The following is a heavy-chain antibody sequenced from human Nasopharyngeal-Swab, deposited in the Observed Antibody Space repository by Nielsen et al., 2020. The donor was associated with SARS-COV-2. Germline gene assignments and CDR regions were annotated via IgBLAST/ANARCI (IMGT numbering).Heavy chain of an antibody. V-gene: IGHV1-2*06. CDR3: ARDPTSVAGTGDYYYGMDV. Sequence: ASVKVSRKASGYTFTGYYMHWVRQAPGQGLEWMGRINPNSGGTNYAQKFQGRLTMTRDTSISTAYMELSRLRSDDTAVYYCARDPTSVAGTGDYYYGMDVWGQGTTVTVSS. J-gene: IGHJ6*02. D-gene: IGHD6-19*01. CDR1: GYTFTGYY. CDR2: INPNSGGT.